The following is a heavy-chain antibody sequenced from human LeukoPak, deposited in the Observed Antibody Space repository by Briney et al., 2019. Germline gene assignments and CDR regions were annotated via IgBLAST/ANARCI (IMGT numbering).Heavy chain of an antibody. CDR1: GFTFSKYA. CDR2: IKQDGSEK. J-gene: IGHJ4*02. D-gene: IGHD2-15*01. V-gene: IGHV3-7*05. CDR3: ATHRRGVVAAFDY. Sequence: GGSLRLSCAASGFTFSKYAMTWVRQAPGKGLEWVANIKQDGSEKYCVDSVKGRFTISRDNAKNSLYLQMNSLRAEDTAVYYCATHRRGVVAAFDYWGQGTLVTVSS.